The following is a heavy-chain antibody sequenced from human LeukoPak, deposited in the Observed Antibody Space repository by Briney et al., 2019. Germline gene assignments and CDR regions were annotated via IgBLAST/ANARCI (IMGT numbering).Heavy chain of an antibody. CDR2: IKQDGSEK. J-gene: IGHJ4*02. CDR1: GFTFSSYW. CDR3: ARSPYYYDSSGYDSGVTFDY. V-gene: IGHV3-7*01. D-gene: IGHD3-22*01. Sequence: GGSLRLSCAASGFTFSSYWMSWVRQAPGKGLEWVANIKQDGSEKYYVDSVKGRFTISRDNAKNSLCLQMNSLRAEDTAVYYCARSPYYYDSSGYDSGVTFDYWGQGTLVTVSS.